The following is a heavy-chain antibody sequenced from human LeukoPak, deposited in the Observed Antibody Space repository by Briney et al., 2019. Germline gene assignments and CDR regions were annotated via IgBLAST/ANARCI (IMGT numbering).Heavy chain of an antibody. J-gene: IGHJ5*02. V-gene: IGHV1-2*02. D-gene: IGHD4-11*01. CDR2: INPNSGGT. CDR3: ARRRTVTSVWFDP. Sequence: ASVKVSCKASGYTFTGYYMHWVRQAPGQGLEWMGWINPNSGGTNYAQKFQGRVTMTRDTSISTAYMELSRLRSDDTAVYYCARRRTVTSVWFDPWGQGTLVTVSS. CDR1: GYTFTGYY.